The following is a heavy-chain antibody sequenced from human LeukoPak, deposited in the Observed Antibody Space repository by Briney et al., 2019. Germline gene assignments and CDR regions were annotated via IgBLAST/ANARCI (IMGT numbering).Heavy chain of an antibody. CDR2: ISDSGGST. D-gene: IGHD6-19*01. CDR1: GFTFSNYD. CDR3: AKDLSRAVAADWFDP. Sequence: SGGSLRLSCAASGFTFSNYDMSWVRQAPGKGLEWVSSISDSGGSTYYADSVKGRLTISRDNSKNTLYLQMTNLRAADTAVYYCAKDLSRAVAADWFDPWDQGSLVTVSS. J-gene: IGHJ5*02. V-gene: IGHV3-23*01.